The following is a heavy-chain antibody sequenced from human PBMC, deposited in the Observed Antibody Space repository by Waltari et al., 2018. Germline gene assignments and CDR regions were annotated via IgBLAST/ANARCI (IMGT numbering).Heavy chain of an antibody. Sequence: EVQVLESGGGLVQPGGSLRLSCGASAFTFSSYAMSWVRQAPGEGLEWVSGIVGSGGSTYYADSVKGRFTISRDNSKNTLYLQMNSLRAEDTAVYYCAKGAYGDSSFDYWGQGTLVTVSS. D-gene: IGHD4-17*01. CDR3: AKGAYGDSSFDY. CDR1: AFTFSSYA. V-gene: IGHV3-23*01. CDR2: IVGSGGST. J-gene: IGHJ4*02.